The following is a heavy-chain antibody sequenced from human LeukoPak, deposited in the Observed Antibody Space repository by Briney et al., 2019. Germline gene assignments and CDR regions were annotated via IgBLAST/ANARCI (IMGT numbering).Heavy chain of an antibody. CDR1: AGSINSYY. V-gene: IGHV4-4*07. Sequence: PPETLSLTCTVSAGSINSYYWGWVRQPAGKGLEWIGRIYTTGTTNYIPSLKSRLTMSVDTSKNQFSLSLRSVTAADTAAYYCGRQGYTASYYFVDYWSQGTLVTVSS. J-gene: IGHJ4*02. CDR3: GRQGYTASYYFVDY. D-gene: IGHD3-10*01. CDR2: IYTTGTT.